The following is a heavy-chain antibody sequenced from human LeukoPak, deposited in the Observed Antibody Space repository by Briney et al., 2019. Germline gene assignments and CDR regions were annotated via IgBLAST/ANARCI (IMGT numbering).Heavy chain of an antibody. CDR1: GGSMSDCY. J-gene: IGHJ4*02. D-gene: IGHD2/OR15-2a*01. Sequence: SETLSLTCSVSGGSMSDCYWTRIRQSPGKGLEWIAYIHYTGSTNLNPSLKSRVTISVDTSKNQFSLRLNSVSAADTAVYYCARLRGNYFPDYWGQGTLVTVSS. V-gene: IGHV4-59*01. CDR3: ARLRGNYFPDY. CDR2: IHYTGST.